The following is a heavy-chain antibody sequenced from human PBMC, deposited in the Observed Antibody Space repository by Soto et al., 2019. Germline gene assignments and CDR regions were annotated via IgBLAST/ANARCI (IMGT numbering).Heavy chain of an antibody. CDR2: IFYSGST. D-gene: IGHD2-15*01. J-gene: IGHJ6*04. CDR1: AGSGSSVSYY. CDR3: ARGGKGILGYDYCAMHX. Sequence: PWDTLSLAVTVSAGSGSSVSYYWSWIRQPPGKGLELIGDIFYSGSTNYNPSLKSRVTISIQASKKQFSLKLTSVTAADTAVYYCARGGKGILGYDYCAMHXWCKGTTVPAS. V-gene: IGHV4-61*01.